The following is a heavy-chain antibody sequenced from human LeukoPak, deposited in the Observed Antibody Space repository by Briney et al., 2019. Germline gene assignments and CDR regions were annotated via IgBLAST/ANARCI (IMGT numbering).Heavy chain of an antibody. Sequence: PSETLSLTCTVSGGSISSGGYYWSWIRQHPGKGLEWIGYIYYSGSTYYNPSLKSRVTISVDTSKNQFSLKLSSVTAADTAVYYCARVRGYYYDSSGSKRGDYFDYWGQGTLVTVSS. CDR3: ARVRGYYYDSSGSKRGDYFDY. CDR1: GGSISSGGYY. J-gene: IGHJ4*02. CDR2: IYYSGST. D-gene: IGHD3-22*01. V-gene: IGHV4-31*03.